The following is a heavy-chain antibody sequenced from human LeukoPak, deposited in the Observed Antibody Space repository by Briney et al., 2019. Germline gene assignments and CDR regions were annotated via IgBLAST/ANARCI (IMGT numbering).Heavy chain of an antibody. CDR2: IYTSGST. Sequence: PSETLSLTCTVSGGSISSGSYYWSWIRQPAGKGLEWIGRIYTSGSTNYNPSLKSRVTISVDTSKNQFSLKLSSVTAADTAVYYCARGPNCTNGVCYGLYYYYMDVWGKGTTVTVSS. CDR1: GGSISSGSYY. D-gene: IGHD2-8*01. J-gene: IGHJ6*03. V-gene: IGHV4-61*02. CDR3: ARGPNCTNGVCYGLYYYYMDV.